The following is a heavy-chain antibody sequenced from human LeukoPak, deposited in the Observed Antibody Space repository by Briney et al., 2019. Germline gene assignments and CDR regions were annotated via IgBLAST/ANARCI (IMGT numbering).Heavy chain of an antibody. CDR1: GYTFTCYY. V-gene: IGHV1-2*02. D-gene: IGHD2-2*01. J-gene: IGHJ6*02. Sequence: ASVKVSCKASGYTFTCYYMHWVRQAPGQGLEWMGWINPNSGGTNYAQKFQGRVTMTRDTSISTAYMELSRLRSDDTAVYYCARGGYCSSTSCYLGYYYYYGMDVWGHGTTVTVSS. CDR2: INPNSGGT. CDR3: ARGGYCSSTSCYLGYYYYYGMDV.